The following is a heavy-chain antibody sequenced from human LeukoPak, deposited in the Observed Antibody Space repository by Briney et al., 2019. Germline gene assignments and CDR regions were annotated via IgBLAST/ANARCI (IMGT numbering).Heavy chain of an antibody. CDR2: INPSGGST. D-gene: IGHD6-13*01. CDR3: ARGRGIAAAGPNWFDP. V-gene: IGHV1-46*01. Sequence: GASVKVSCKASGYTFTSYYMHWVRQTPGQGLEWMGIINPSGGSTSYAQKFQGRVTMTRDMSTSTVYMELSSLRSEDAAVYYCARGRGIAAAGPNWFDPWGQGTLVTVSS. CDR1: GYTFTSYY. J-gene: IGHJ5*02.